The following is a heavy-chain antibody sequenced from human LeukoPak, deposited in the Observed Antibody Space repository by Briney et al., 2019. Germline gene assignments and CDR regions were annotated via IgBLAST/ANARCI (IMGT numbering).Heavy chain of an antibody. CDR1: GFTFSSYG. V-gene: IGHV3-30*02. J-gene: IGHJ3*02. Sequence: GGSLRLSCAASGFTFSSYGMHWVRQAPGKGLEWVAFIRYDGSNKYYADSMKGRFTISRDNSKNTLYLQMNSLRAEDTAVYYCARGAFGYPNPFDIWGQGTMVTVSS. D-gene: IGHD5-18*01. CDR3: ARGAFGYPNPFDI. CDR2: IRYDGSNK.